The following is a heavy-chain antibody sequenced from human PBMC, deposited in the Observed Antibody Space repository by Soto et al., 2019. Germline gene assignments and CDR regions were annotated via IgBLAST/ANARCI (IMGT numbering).Heavy chain of an antibody. D-gene: IGHD3-3*01. J-gene: IGHJ6*02. CDR3: AREPRPDPLRFLAPRSYSYGMDV. CDR1: GFTFISYS. CDR2: ISSSSSTI. Sequence: PGWSLRLACASSGFTFISYSMNWVRQAPGKGLEWVSYISSSSSTIYYADSVKGRFTISRDNAKNSLYLQMNSLRDEDTAVYYCAREPRPDPLRFLAPRSYSYGMDVWGQGTTVTVSS. V-gene: IGHV3-48*02.